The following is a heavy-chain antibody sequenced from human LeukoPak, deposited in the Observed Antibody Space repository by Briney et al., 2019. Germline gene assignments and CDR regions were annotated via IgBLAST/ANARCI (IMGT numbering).Heavy chain of an antibody. V-gene: IGHV3-30*02. J-gene: IGHJ4*02. D-gene: IGHD3-22*01. CDR3: AKSPPTYYYDSSGYYFYY. CDR2: IQYDGSKK. CDR1: GFTFSSNG. Sequence: QSGGSLRLSCVASGFTFSSNGMQWVRQAPGKGLEWVTFIQYDGSKKYYADSVKGRSTISRDNSKNTLYLQMNSRRAEDTAVYYCAKSPPTYYYDSSGYYFYYWGQGTLVTVSS.